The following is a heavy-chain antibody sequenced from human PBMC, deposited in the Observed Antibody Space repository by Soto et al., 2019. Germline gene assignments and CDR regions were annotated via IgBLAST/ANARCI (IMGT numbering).Heavy chain of an antibody. J-gene: IGHJ6*02. Sequence: ASVKVSCKASGYTFTSYGISWVRQAPGQGLEWMGWISAYNGNTNYAQKLQGRVTMTADTSTSTDYMELRSLRSDDMAVDYFAIQNHWELPDFYYYGIDVWGQGTTVTVSS. D-gene: IGHD1-26*01. V-gene: IGHV1-18*03. CDR3: AIQNHWELPDFYYYGIDV. CDR1: GYTFTSYG. CDR2: ISAYNGNT.